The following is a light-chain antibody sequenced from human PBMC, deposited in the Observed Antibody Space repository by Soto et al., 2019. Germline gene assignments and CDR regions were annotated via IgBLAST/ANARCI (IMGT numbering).Light chain of an antibody. CDR3: QQSYTTVYT. Sequence: DIQMTQSPSSLSASVGDRVTITCRASQTIGANLNWYRQKLGKAPTLLIYDASTLQSGVPSRFSGLGSGTDFALTITSLQPDDSETYYCQQSYTTVYTFGRGTKVDIK. CDR1: QTIGAN. J-gene: IGKJ2*01. V-gene: IGKV1-39*01. CDR2: DAS.